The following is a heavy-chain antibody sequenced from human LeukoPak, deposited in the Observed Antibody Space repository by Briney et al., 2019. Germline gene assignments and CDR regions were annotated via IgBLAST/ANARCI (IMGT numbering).Heavy chain of an antibody. V-gene: IGHV3-21*01. Sequence: GGSLRLSCAASGFTFSSYSMNWVRQAPGKGLEWVSSISSSSSYIYYADSVKGRFTISRDNAKNSLYLQMNSLRAEDTAVYYCARDTAMVSAFDNWGQGTLVTVSS. CDR1: GFTFSSYS. J-gene: IGHJ4*02. CDR3: ARDTAMVSAFDN. D-gene: IGHD5-18*01. CDR2: ISSSSSYI.